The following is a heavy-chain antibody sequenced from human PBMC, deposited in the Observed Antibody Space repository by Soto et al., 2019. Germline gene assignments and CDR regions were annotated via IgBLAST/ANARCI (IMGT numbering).Heavy chain of an antibody. CDR3: ARDVQYYDFWSAPDY. Sequence: ASVKVSCKASGYTFTSYYMHWVRQAPGQGLEWMGIINPSGGSTSYAQKFQGRVTMTRDTSTSTVYMELSSLRSEDTAVYYCARDVQYYDFWSAPDYWGQGTLVTVSS. D-gene: IGHD3-3*01. CDR1: GYTFTSYY. J-gene: IGHJ4*02. V-gene: IGHV1-46*03. CDR2: INPSGGST.